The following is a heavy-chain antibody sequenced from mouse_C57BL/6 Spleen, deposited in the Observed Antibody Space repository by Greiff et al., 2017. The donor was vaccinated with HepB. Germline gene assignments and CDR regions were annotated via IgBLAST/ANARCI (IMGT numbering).Heavy chain of an antibody. D-gene: IGHD1-1*01. V-gene: IGHV5-4*01. J-gene: IGHJ3*01. Sequence: EVQWVESGGGLVKPGGSLKLSCAASGFTFSSYAMSWVRQTPEKRLEWVATISDGGSYTYYPDNVKGRFTISRDNAKNNLYLQMSHLKSEDTAMYYCARDSPYGSSPWFAYWGQGTLVTVSA. CDR1: GFTFSSYA. CDR2: ISDGGSYT. CDR3: ARDSPYGSSPWFAY.